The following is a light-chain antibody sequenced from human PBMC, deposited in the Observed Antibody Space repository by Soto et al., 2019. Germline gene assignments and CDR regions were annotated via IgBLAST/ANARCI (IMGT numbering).Light chain of an antibody. J-gene: IGKJ1*01. CDR1: QSVLYSSNNKNY. CDR3: QQYYSTPRWT. Sequence: DIVMTQSPDSLAVSLGERATINCKSSQSVLYSSNNKNYLAWYQQKPGQPPKLLIYWASTRESGVPDRFSGSGSGTDYTLTNSSLQAEAVAVYYCQQYYSTPRWTFGQGNKVEIK. CDR2: WAS. V-gene: IGKV4-1*01.